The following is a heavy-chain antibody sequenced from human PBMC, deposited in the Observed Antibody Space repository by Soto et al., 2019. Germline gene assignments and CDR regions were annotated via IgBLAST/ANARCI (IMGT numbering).Heavy chain of an antibody. CDR3: ARVGIGVYHFDY. CDR1: GFTFSSYW. D-gene: IGHD3-16*01. V-gene: IGHV3-74*01. J-gene: IGHJ4*02. CDR2: INSDGSTT. Sequence: EVQLVESGGGLVQPGGSLRLSCAASGFTFSSYWMHWVRQAPGKGLVWVSRINSDGSTTSYADSVKGRFTISRDNAKNTLYLQMNSLKAKDTAVYYCARVGIGVYHFDYWGQGTQVTVSS.